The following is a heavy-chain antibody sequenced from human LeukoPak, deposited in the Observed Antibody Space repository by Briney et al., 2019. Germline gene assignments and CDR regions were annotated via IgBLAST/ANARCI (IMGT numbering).Heavy chain of an antibody. CDR2: IIPIFGTA. J-gene: IGHJ3*02. Sequence: SVKVSCKASGGTFSSYAISWVRQAPGQGLEWMGGIIPIFGTANYAQKFQGRVTITADESTSTAYMELSSLRSEDTAVYYCGRDLLSPGVTTGVDAFDIWGQGKKVNVSS. CDR1: GGTFSSYA. V-gene: IGHV1-69*01. D-gene: IGHD4-17*01. CDR3: GRDLLSPGVTTGVDAFDI.